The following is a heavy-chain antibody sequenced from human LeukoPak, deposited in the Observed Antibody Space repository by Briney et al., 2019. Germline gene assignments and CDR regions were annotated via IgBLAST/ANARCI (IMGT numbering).Heavy chain of an antibody. V-gene: IGHV4-34*01. D-gene: IGHD2-8*02. CDR2: INHSGST. Sequence: SETLSLTCAVYGGSFSGYYWSWIRQPPGKGLEWIGEINHSGSTNYNPSLKSRVPISVDTSKNQFSLKLSSVTAADTAVYYCARHSWWTGWFDPWGQGTLVTVSS. CDR3: ARHSWWTGWFDP. CDR1: GGSFSGYY. J-gene: IGHJ5*02.